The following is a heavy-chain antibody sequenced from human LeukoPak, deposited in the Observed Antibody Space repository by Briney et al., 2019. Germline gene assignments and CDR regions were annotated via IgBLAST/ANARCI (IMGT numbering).Heavy chain of an antibody. CDR2: IYYSGST. D-gene: IGHD2-15*01. CDR3: ARHCSDSNCYRLDAFDI. V-gene: IGHV4-39*01. CDR1: GGSISTTTYY. J-gene: IGHJ3*02. Sequence: SETLSLTCTVSGGSISTTTYYWDGIRQPPGKGLEYVGSIYYSGSTYYTPSLKSRVTISIDTAKNQFSLKLISVTAADTAVYFCARHCSDSNCYRLDAFDIWGQGTLVTVSS.